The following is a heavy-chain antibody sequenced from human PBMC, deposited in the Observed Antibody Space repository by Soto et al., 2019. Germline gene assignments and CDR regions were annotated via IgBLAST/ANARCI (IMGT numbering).Heavy chain of an antibody. CDR1: GFTFSNFA. D-gene: IGHD1-1*01. V-gene: IGHV3-23*01. CDR3: ANPIPPTGTTCGF. Sequence: QLLESGGGFVQPGGSLRLSCVASGFTFSNFAMAWVRQAPGEGLEWVSAISGSGDDTFYADSMKGRFTISRDNSKDTLYMQINSLRAEDTAVYYCANPIPPTGTTCGFWGKGTLVTVSS. CDR2: ISGSGDDT. J-gene: IGHJ4*02.